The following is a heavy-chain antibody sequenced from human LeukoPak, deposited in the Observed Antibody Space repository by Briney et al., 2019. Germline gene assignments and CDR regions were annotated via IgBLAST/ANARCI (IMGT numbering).Heavy chain of an antibody. CDR2: IYHGGST. CDR3: ARGVEYSSSSGLGY. D-gene: IGHD6-6*01. Sequence: TSETLSLTCVVSGYSISSGYYWGWIRQPPGKGLEWIGSIYHGGSTYYNPSLESRVTISVDTSKNQFSLKLSSVTAADTAVYYCARGVEYSSSSGLGYWGQGTLVTVSS. V-gene: IGHV4-38-2*01. J-gene: IGHJ4*02. CDR1: GYSISSGYY.